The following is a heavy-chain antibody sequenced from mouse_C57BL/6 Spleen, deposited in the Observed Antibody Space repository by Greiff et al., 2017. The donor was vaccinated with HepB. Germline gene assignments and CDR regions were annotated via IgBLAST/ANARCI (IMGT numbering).Heavy chain of an antibody. J-gene: IGHJ4*01. V-gene: IGHV7-3*01. CDR3: ARSPFMDY. CDR2: IRNKANGYTT. Sequence: EVQVVESGGGLVQPGGSLSLSCAASGFTFTDYYMSWVRQPPGKALEWLGFIRNKANGYTTEYSASVKGRFTISRDNSQSILYLQMNALRAEDSATYYCARSPFMDYWGQGTSVTVSS. CDR1: GFTFTDYY.